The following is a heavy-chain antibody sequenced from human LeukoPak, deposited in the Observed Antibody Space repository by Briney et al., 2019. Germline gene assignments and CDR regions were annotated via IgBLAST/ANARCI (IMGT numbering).Heavy chain of an antibody. CDR2: TYYRSKLYT. CDR1: GDSVSSNSAA. CDR3: ARGATAHFDY. D-gene: IGHD6-25*01. Sequence: SQTLSLTCAISGDSVSSNSAAWNWIRQFPSRGLEWLGRTYYRSKLYTDYAVSVKSRITINSDTSKNQLSLQLNSVTPEDTAVYYCARGATAHFDYWGQGTLVTVSS. J-gene: IGHJ4*02. V-gene: IGHV6-1*01.